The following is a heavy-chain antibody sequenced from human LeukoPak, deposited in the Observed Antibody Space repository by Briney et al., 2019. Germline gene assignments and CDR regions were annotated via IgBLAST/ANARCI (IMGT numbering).Heavy chain of an antibody. J-gene: IGHJ6*03. CDR1: GYTFSNYG. D-gene: IGHD2-2*02. CDR3: ARVAAEVVGVPGAIGFGWLRRDYYYMDV. Sequence: ASVKVSCKASGYTFSNYGISWVRQAPGQGLEWMGIINPSGGSTSYAQKFQGRVTMTRDMPTSTVYMELSSLRSEDTAVYYCARVAAEVVGVPGAIGFGWLRRDYYYMDVWGKGTTVIVSS. V-gene: IGHV1-46*01. CDR2: INPSGGST.